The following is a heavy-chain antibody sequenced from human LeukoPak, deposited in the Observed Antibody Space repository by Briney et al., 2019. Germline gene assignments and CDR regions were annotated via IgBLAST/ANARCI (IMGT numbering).Heavy chain of an antibody. J-gene: IGHJ6*02. Sequence: GGSLRLSCAASGFTFSSYDMHWVRQATGKGLEWVSAIGTAGDTYYPGSVKGRFTISRENAKNSLYLQMNSLRAEDTAVYYCARDRPGASSSWYRVYYGMDVWGQGTTVTVSS. CDR3: ARDRPGASSSWYRVYYGMDV. CDR1: GFTFSSYD. CDR2: IGTAGDT. V-gene: IGHV3-13*01. D-gene: IGHD6-13*01.